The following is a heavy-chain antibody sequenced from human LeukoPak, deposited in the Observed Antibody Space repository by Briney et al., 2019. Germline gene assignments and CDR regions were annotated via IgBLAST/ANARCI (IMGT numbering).Heavy chain of an antibody. Sequence: SETLSLTCAVYIDSFTNYYWNWIRQTPGRGLEWIGEVNDSGGTNINPSLRSRVILSVDTSKNQFSLKLSSVTAADTAVYYCARPRYSTPSYVDYWGQGTLVTVSS. CDR2: VNDSGGT. V-gene: IGHV4-34*01. D-gene: IGHD6-13*01. CDR1: IDSFTNYY. J-gene: IGHJ4*02. CDR3: ARPRYSTPSYVDY.